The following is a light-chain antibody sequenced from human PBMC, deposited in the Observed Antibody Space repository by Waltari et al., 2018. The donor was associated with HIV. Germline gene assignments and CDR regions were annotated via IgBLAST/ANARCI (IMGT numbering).Light chain of an antibody. CDR1: NSDVGGYNY. Sequence: QSALTQPASVSGSPGQSITISCTGINSDVGGYNYVSWYQQYPGKAPKLMFYDVNKWPSGVSNRFSGSKSGNTASLTISGLQAEDEAEYFCSSYTSSILVFGGGTKLTVL. J-gene: IGLJ3*02. CDR2: DVN. CDR3: SSYTSSILV. V-gene: IGLV2-14*01.